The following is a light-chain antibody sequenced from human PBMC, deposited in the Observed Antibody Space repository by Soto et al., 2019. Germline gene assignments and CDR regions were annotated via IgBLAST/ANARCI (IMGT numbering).Light chain of an antibody. Sequence: EIVLAQSPATPSLSPGERATISCRASQSVGIYLAWYQQKPGQAPRLLIYDASNRATDIPAKFSASGSGTDFTLTISSLEPEDFAIYYCQQGNNWPLISFGQGTRLEIK. CDR2: DAS. V-gene: IGKV3-11*01. CDR3: QQGNNWPLIS. CDR1: QSVGIY. J-gene: IGKJ5*01.